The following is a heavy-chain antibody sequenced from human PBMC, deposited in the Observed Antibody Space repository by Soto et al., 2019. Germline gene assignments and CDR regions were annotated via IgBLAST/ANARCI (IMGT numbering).Heavy chain of an antibody. V-gene: IGHV1-18*01. CDR1: GYTFTTSG. Sequence: ASVNVSCTASGYTFTTSGITWVRQAPGQGLEWMGWISGFNGNTDYAQRVQGRVSMTTDKFTNTAYLELRSLGSDDTAVYFCSREILPASPRESDYWGQGTLVTVSS. D-gene: IGHD2-2*01. CDR3: SREILPASPRESDY. J-gene: IGHJ4*02. CDR2: ISGFNGNT.